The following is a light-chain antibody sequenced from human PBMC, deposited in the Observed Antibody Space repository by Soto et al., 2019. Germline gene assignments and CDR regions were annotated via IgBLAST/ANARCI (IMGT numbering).Light chain of an antibody. CDR2: DND. CDR1: SSNIGNNY. V-gene: IGLV1-51*01. CDR3: GTWDSSLSGVV. J-gene: IGLJ3*02. Sequence: QSVLAQPPSVSAAPGQRVTISCSGSSSNIGNNYLSWYQVLPGTAPKLLIYDNDKRPSGIPDRFSGSKSDTSATLGITGLQPGDEADYFCGTWDSSLSGVVFGGGNQLTVL.